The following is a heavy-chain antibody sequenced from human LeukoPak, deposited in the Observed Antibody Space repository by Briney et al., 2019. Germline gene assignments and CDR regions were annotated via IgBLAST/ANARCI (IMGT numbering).Heavy chain of an antibody. CDR3: ARLRYSSGWYYFDY. V-gene: IGHV3-7*01. Sequence: GGSLRLSCAASGFTVSSYAMSWVRQAPGKGLEWVANIKQDGSEKYYVDSVKGRFTISRDNAKNSLYLQMNSLRAEDTAVYYCARLRYSSGWYYFDYWGQGTLVTVSS. J-gene: IGHJ4*02. CDR1: GFTVSSYA. CDR2: IKQDGSEK. D-gene: IGHD6-19*01.